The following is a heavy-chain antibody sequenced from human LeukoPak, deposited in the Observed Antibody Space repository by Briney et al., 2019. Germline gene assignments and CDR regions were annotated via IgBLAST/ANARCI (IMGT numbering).Heavy chain of an antibody. CDR3: ARLPYSSSSEFDY. CDR1: GGSISSGGYY. V-gene: IGHV4-61*08. Sequence: SQTLSLTCTVSGGSISSGGYYWSWIRQHPGKGLEWIGYIYYSGSTNYNPSLKSRVTISVDTSKNQYSLKLSSVTAADTAVYYCARLPYSSSSEFDYWGQGTLVTVSS. D-gene: IGHD6-6*01. J-gene: IGHJ4*02. CDR2: IYYSGST.